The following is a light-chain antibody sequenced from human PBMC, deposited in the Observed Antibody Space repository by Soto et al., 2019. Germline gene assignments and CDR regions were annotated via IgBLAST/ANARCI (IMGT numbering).Light chain of an antibody. J-gene: IGKJ3*01. Sequence: IQMTQSPSSLSASVGDRVIITCRASQGIRNDLDWFQQKPGKAPKLLIYAASSLQSGVPSRFSGSGSGTDFTLTISSLQPEDFATYYCQQSYSTPFTFGPGTKVDIK. CDR2: AAS. CDR3: QQSYSTPFT. V-gene: IGKV1-39*01. CDR1: QGIRND.